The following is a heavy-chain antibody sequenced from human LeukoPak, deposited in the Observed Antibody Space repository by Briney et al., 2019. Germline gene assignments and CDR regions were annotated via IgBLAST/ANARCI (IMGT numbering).Heavy chain of an antibody. D-gene: IGHD4/OR15-4a*01. CDR2: ISSSSSYI. Sequence: GGSLRLSCAASGFTFSSYSMNWVRQAPGKGLEWVSSISSSSSYIYYADSVKGRFTISRDNAKNSLYLQMNSLRAEDTAVYYCAKGLTKRLNPNYFDYWGQGTLVTVSS. CDR1: GFTFSSYS. CDR3: AKGLTKRLNPNYFDY. V-gene: IGHV3-21*01. J-gene: IGHJ4*02.